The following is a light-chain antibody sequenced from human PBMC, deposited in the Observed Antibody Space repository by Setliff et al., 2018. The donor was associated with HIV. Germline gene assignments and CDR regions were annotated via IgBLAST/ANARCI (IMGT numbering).Light chain of an antibody. V-gene: IGLV2-14*03. Sequence: QSVLAQPASVSGSPGQSITISCTGTTSDVGSYNFVSWYQQHPGKAPKLMIYDVTNRPSGVSNRFSGSKSGNAASLTISGLQAEDEADYYCSSYGSSSTLGYVFGTGTKVTVL. CDR2: DVT. CDR3: SSYGSSSTLGYV. CDR1: TSDVGSYNF. J-gene: IGLJ1*01.